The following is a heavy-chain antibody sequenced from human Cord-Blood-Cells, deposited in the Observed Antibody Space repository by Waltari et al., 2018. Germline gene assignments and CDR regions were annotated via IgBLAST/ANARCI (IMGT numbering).Heavy chain of an antibody. Sequence: EVQLVESGGGLVQPGGSLKLSCAASVFTFSVSAMHWVRQASGKGLEWVGRIRSKANSYATAYAASVKGRFTISRDDSKNTAYLQMNSLKTEDTAVYYCTRGNDYGDYWGQGTLVTVSS. CDR3: TRGNDYGDY. CDR2: IRSKANSYAT. D-gene: IGHD2-8*01. CDR1: VFTFSVSA. V-gene: IGHV3-73*01. J-gene: IGHJ4*02.